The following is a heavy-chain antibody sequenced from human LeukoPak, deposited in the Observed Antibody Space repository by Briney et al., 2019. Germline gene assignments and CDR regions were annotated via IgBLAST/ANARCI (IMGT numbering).Heavy chain of an antibody. J-gene: IGHJ4*02. CDR2: IYTSGST. Sequence: SQTLSLTCTVSGGSISSGSYYWSCIRQPAGKGLECIGRIYTSGSTNYNPSLKSRVTISVDTSKNQFSLKLSSVTAADTAVYYCARDEGYCSGGSCWDYWGQGTLVTVSS. CDR1: GGSISSGSYY. CDR3: ARDEGYCSGGSCWDY. D-gene: IGHD2-15*01. V-gene: IGHV4-61*02.